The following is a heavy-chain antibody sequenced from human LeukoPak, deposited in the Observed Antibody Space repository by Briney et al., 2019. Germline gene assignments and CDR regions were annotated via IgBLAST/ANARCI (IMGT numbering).Heavy chain of an antibody. Sequence: PSETLSLTCAVYGGSFSGYYWSWIRQPPGKGLEWIGEINHSGSTNYNPSLKSRVTISVDTSKNQFSLKLSSVTAADTAVYYCARLGGNYGHIDYWGQGTLVTVSS. CDR2: INHSGST. CDR1: GGSFSGYY. CDR3: ARLGGNYGHIDY. J-gene: IGHJ4*02. D-gene: IGHD4-23*01. V-gene: IGHV4-34*01.